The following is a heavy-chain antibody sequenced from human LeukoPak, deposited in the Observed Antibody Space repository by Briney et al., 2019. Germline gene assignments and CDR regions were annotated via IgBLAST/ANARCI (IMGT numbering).Heavy chain of an antibody. V-gene: IGHV1-69*01. CDR2: IIPIFGTA. D-gene: IGHD3-16*02. Sequence: SVNVSCKASGGTFSSYAISWVRQAPGQGLEWMGGIIPIFGTANYAQKFQGRVTITADESTSTAYMELSSLRSEDTAVYYCARGLYDYVWGSYRSFDYWGQGTLVTVSS. CDR1: GGTFSSYA. J-gene: IGHJ4*02. CDR3: ARGLYDYVWGSYRSFDY.